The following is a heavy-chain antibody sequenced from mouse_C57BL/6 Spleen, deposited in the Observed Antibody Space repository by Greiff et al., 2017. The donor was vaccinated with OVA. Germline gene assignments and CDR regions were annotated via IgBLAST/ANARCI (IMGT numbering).Heavy chain of an antibody. CDR1: GYSFTDYN. CDR3: SRSGSSYVWAMDY. Sequence: EVQLQQSGPELVKPGASVKISCKASGYSFTDYNMNWVKQSNGKSLEWIGVINPNYGTTSYNQKFKDKATLTVDKSSSTAYMQLSSLTSEDSAVYYCSRSGSSYVWAMDYWGQGTSVTVSS. D-gene: IGHD1-1*01. CDR2: INPNYGTT. V-gene: IGHV1-39*01. J-gene: IGHJ4*01.